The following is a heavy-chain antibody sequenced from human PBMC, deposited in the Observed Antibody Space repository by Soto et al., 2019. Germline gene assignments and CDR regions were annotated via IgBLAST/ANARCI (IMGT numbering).Heavy chain of an antibody. Sequence: GESLKISCKGSGYSFTNYWIGWVRQMPGKDLEWIGIIYPEDSETRYSPSFQGLVTISVDKSISTAYLQWNSLQASDTAMYYCARHLAVAARYGMDVWGQGTTVTVSS. J-gene: IGHJ6*02. V-gene: IGHV5-51*01. D-gene: IGHD6-19*01. CDR2: IYPEDSET. CDR1: GYSFTNYW. CDR3: ARHLAVAARYGMDV.